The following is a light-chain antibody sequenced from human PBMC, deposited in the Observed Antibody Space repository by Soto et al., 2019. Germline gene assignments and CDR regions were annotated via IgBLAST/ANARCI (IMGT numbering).Light chain of an antibody. CDR1: QTLSINS. CDR3: QQYDGAPLT. V-gene: IGKV3-20*01. CDR2: AAS. J-gene: IGKJ3*01. Sequence: EIVLTQSPDTLSLSPGERATLFCRASQTLSINSLAWYQQKPGQAPRLLIYAASTRDTGIPDRFNGSRSGTDFALTINRLEPEDFAVYYCQQYDGAPLTFGPGTKVDVK.